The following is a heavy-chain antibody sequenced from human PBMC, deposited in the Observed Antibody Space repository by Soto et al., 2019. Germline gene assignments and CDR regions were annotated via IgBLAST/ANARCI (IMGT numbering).Heavy chain of an antibody. CDR2: MNRNSGTT. D-gene: IGHD3-10*01. Sequence: QLQLVQSGAEVKKPGASVKVSCKASGYTFTSDDINWVRQATGQGLEWMGWMNRNSGTTGYAQKFQGRVTMTWNTSISPDYMELSSRRSEATGVYYCARERRLGFDDMDVWGQGTTVTVSS. V-gene: IGHV1-8*01. J-gene: IGHJ6*02. CDR1: GYTFTSDD. CDR3: ARERRLGFDDMDV.